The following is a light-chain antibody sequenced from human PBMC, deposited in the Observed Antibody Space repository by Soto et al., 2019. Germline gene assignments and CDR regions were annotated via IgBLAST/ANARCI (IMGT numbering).Light chain of an antibody. CDR2: DAS. CDR3: QQYHSYWT. Sequence: DIQMTQSPATLSASIGDRVTITCRASQNIRSRLSWFQQKPWKAPKLLIYDASSLESGVPQRFSGSGSGTEFTLTISSLQTDDFSTYYCQQYHSYWTFGQGTKVDIK. V-gene: IGKV1-5*01. CDR1: QNIRSR. J-gene: IGKJ1*01.